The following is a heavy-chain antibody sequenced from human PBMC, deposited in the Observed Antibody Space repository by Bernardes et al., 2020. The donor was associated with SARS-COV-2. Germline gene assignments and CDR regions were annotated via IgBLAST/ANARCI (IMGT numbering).Heavy chain of an antibody. Sequence: ASVKVSCKASGYTFTSYGISWVRQAPGQGLEWMGWISAYNGNTNYAQKLQGRVTMTTDTSTSTAYMELRSLRSDDTAVYYCARDHPFYYDSSGYYGEKDAFDIWGQGTMVTVSS. D-gene: IGHD3-22*01. V-gene: IGHV1-18*01. CDR1: GYTFTSYG. CDR2: ISAYNGNT. CDR3: ARDHPFYYDSSGYYGEKDAFDI. J-gene: IGHJ3*02.